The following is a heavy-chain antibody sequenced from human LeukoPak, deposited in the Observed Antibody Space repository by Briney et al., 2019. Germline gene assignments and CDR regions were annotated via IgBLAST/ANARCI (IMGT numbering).Heavy chain of an antibody. Sequence: GASVKVPCKVSGYTLTELSMHWVRQAPGKGLEWMGGFDPEDGETIYAQKFQGRVTMTEDTSTDTAYMELSSLRSEDTAVYYCARDIAADWYFDLWGRGTLVTVSS. D-gene: IGHD6-13*01. CDR2: FDPEDGET. CDR1: GYTLTELS. CDR3: ARDIAADWYFDL. V-gene: IGHV1-24*01. J-gene: IGHJ2*01.